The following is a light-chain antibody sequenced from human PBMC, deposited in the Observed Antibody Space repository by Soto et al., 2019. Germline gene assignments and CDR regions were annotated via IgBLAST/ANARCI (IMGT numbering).Light chain of an antibody. V-gene: IGKV1-8*01. J-gene: IGKJ4*01. CDR1: QGISSY. CDR3: QQYYSYPPT. CDR2: AAS. Sequence: AIRMTQSPSSLSASTGDRVTITCRASQGISSYLAWYQQKPGKAPKLLIYAASTLQSGVPSRFSGSGSGTEFTLTSSCLQSEDFATYYCQQYYSYPPTFGGGTKVEIK.